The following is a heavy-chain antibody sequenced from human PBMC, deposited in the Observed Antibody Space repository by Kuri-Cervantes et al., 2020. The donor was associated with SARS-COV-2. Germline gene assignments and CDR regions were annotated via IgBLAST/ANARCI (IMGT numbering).Heavy chain of an antibody. Sequence: GESLKISCAASGFTFSSYWMSWVRQAPGKGLEWVAVISYDGSNKYYADSVKGRFTISRDNSKNTLYLQMNSLRAEDTAVYYCARDGYFDWLFQGDYFDYWGQGTLVTVSS. CDR2: ISYDGSNK. D-gene: IGHD3-9*01. CDR3: ARDGYFDWLFQGDYFDY. V-gene: IGHV3-30-3*01. CDR1: GFTFSSYW. J-gene: IGHJ4*02.